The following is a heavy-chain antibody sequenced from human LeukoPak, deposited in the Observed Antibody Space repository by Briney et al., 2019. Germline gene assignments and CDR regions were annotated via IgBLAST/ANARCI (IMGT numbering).Heavy chain of an antibody. CDR2: IYHSGST. Sequence: PSETLSLTCTVSGYSISSGYYWGWIRQPPGKGLEWIGSIYHSGSTYYNPSLKSRVTISVDTSKNQFSLKLSSVTAADTAVYHCARGEAARPDNWFDPWGQGTLVTVSS. J-gene: IGHJ5*02. CDR3: ARGEAARPDNWFDP. V-gene: IGHV4-38-2*02. CDR1: GYSISSGYY. D-gene: IGHD6-6*01.